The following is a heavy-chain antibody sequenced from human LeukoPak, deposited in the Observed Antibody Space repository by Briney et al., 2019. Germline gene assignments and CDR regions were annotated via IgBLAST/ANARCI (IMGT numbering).Heavy chain of an antibody. D-gene: IGHD2-2*01. Sequence: GASVKVSCKASGYTFTSYGISWVRQAPGQGLQWMGWISAYNGNTNYAQKLQGRVTMTTDTSTSTAYMELRSLRSDDTALYYCARLGDIVVVPAAISYYYYGMYVGGQGTTVTVSS. CDR1: GYTFTSYG. CDR2: ISAYNGNT. J-gene: IGHJ6*02. CDR3: ARLGDIVVVPAAISYYYYGMYV. V-gene: IGHV1-18*01.